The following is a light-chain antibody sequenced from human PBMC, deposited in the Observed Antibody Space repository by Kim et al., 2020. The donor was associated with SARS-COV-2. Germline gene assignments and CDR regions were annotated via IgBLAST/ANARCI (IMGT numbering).Light chain of an antibody. CDR3: ETWDNSRGGV. CDR2: ANE. CDR1: SSNIGKFS. V-gene: IGLV1-51*01. Sequence: QSVLTQPPSVSAAPGQKVTISCSGSSSNIGKFSVSWYQQLPGTAPKLLIYANEKRPSGIPDRFSGSKSGTSATLVITGLQTGDEADYYCETWDNSRGGVFGGGTQLTVL. J-gene: IGLJ3*02.